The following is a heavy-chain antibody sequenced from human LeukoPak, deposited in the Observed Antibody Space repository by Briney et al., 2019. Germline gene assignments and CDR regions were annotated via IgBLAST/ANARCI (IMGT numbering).Heavy chain of an antibody. D-gene: IGHD3-22*01. CDR1: GFTFSSYG. CDR3: AKPHRNTYYYDSYGY. Sequence: GGSLRLSCAASGFTFSSYGMHWVRQAPGKGLEWVAVISYDGSNKYYADSVKGRFTISRDNPKNTLYLQMNSLRAEDTAVYYCAKPHRNTYYYDSYGYWGQGTLVTVSS. CDR2: ISYDGSNK. J-gene: IGHJ4*02. V-gene: IGHV3-30*18.